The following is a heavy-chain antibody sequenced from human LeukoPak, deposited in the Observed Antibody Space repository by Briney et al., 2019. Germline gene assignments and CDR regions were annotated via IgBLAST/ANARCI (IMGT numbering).Heavy chain of an antibody. CDR1: GGSISSGNYF. V-gene: IGHV4-31*03. CDR2: IYHSGST. Sequence: SQTLSLTCTVSGGSISSGNYFWSWIRQHPGKGLEWIGYIYHSGSTYYNPSLKSRVSISGDTSKNEFSLTLNSVTAADTAVYYCATASKESSGHSKYFVHWGQGSLVTVSS. J-gene: IGHJ4*02. D-gene: IGHD3-22*01. CDR3: ATASKESSGHSKYFVH.